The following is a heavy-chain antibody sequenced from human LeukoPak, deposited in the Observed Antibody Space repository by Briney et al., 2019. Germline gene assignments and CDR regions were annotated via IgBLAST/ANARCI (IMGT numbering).Heavy chain of an antibody. D-gene: IGHD2-2*03. V-gene: IGHV3-33*01. CDR1: GFSFSSHG. J-gene: IGHJ5*02. Sequence: GNSLRLSCAASGFSFSSHGMHWVRQAPGKGLEWVAVIRYDGTEDSYVDSVKGRFSISRDNSKSTSYLQMNSLRAEGTAVYYCARDMDLWFDLWGQGTLVTVSS. CDR2: IRYDGTED. CDR3: ARDMDLWFDL.